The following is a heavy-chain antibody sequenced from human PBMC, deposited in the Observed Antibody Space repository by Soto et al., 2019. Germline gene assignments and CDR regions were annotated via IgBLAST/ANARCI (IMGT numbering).Heavy chain of an antibody. J-gene: IGHJ6*02. V-gene: IGHV1-8*01. CDR3: AREWSAAGHFYGMDV. D-gene: IGHD6-13*01. CDR2: MNTNSDDT. CDR1: GYTFTSYD. Sequence: GESLKISCKTSGYTFTSYDINWVRQAPGQGLEWVGWMNTNSDDTRSAQKFRGRLTLTRDKSMRAVYMKLSNLRPDDSAVYYCAREWSAAGHFYGMDVWGQGTTVTVSS.